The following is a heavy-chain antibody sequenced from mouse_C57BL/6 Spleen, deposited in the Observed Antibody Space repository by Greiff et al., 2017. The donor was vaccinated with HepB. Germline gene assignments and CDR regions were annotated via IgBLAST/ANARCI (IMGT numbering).Heavy chain of an antibody. Sequence: QVQLQQPGAELVKPGASVKLSCKASGYTFTSYWMHWVKQRPGQGLEWIGMIHPNSGSTNYNEKFKSKATLTVDKSSSTVYMQLSSLTSEDSAVYYCAREGPIVDYFDYWGQGTTLTVSS. CDR2: IHPNSGST. V-gene: IGHV1-64*01. J-gene: IGHJ2*01. CDR1: GYTFTSYW. CDR3: AREGPIVDYFDY. D-gene: IGHD2-12*01.